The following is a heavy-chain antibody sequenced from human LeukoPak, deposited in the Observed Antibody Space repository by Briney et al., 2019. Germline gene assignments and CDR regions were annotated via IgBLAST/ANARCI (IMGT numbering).Heavy chain of an antibody. V-gene: IGHV3-23*01. CDR2: ISGSGGST. CDR1: GFTFSNYA. CDR3: AKAPYASGSYYSYFYFDS. J-gene: IGHJ4*02. D-gene: IGHD3-10*01. Sequence: GGSLRLSCAASGFTFSNYAVSWVRQAPGKGLEWVSAISGSGGSTYYADSAKGRFTISRDNSKNTLYLQMDSLRAEDTALYYCAKAPYASGSYYSYFYFDSWGQGVLVTVSS.